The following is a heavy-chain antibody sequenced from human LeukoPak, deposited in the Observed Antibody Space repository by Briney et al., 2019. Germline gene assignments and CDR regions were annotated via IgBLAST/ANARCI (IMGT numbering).Heavy chain of an antibody. CDR2: ISGGGDNT. D-gene: IGHD2-21*02. CDR1: GFTFSNHA. J-gene: IGHJ4*02. CDR3: ANPPSVHCGADCYPDY. V-gene: IGHV3-23*01. Sequence: PVWPLRLSCAASGFTFSNHALSWVRQAPGKGLEGVSPISGGGDNTYYADSVKGRFTSSRDNSKNSLYLQMISQSAEDTALYYGANPPSVHCGADCYPDYWGQGTLVTAS.